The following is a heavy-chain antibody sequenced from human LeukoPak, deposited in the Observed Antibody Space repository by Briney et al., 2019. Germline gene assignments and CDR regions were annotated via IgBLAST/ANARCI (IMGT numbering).Heavy chain of an antibody. D-gene: IGHD4-11*01. CDR2: IGNSGGST. Sequence: GGSLRLSCAASGFTFSSYAMSWLRQAPGKGLEWVSTIGNSGGSTYYADSVKGRFTIARDDSENTLFLQMNSLRAEDTAVYYCAKGFKMTTVTGIDYWGQGTLVTVSS. CDR1: GFTFSSYA. CDR3: AKGFKMTTVTGIDY. V-gene: IGHV3-23*01. J-gene: IGHJ4*02.